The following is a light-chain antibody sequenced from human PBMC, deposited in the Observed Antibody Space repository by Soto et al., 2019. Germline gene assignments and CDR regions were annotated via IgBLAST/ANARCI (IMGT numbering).Light chain of an antibody. CDR2: DAS. Sequence: DIPMTQSPSTLSASVGDRVTITCRASQIISSHLAWCQQKPGKAPKLLIYDASSLKTGVPSRFSGSGSGTEFTLTISSLQPDDFATYYCQQYNGYSLTFGGGTKVEIK. CDR3: QQYNGYSLT. V-gene: IGKV1-5*01. CDR1: QIISSH. J-gene: IGKJ4*01.